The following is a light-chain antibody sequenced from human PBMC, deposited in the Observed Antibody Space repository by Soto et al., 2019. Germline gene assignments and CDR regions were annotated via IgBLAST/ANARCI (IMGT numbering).Light chain of an antibody. J-gene: IGKJ4*01. Sequence: EIVVTQSPATLSLSPGERATLSCRASQSVSSYLAWYQQKPGQAPRLLIYDASNRATGIPARFSGSGSGTDFTLIIRSLEPEDFAVYYCQQRSNWQGATFGGGTKVEIK. CDR2: DAS. CDR3: QQRSNWQGAT. V-gene: IGKV3-11*01. CDR1: QSVSSY.